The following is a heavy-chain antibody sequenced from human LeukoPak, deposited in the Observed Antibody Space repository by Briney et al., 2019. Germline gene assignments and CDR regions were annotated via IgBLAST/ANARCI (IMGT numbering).Heavy chain of an antibody. V-gene: IGHV3-23*01. CDR2: ISDSGRSS. D-gene: IGHD3-16*02. J-gene: IGHJ4*02. Sequence: QPGGSLRLSCVASGFIFSDYAMSSVRQAPGKGLEWVSGISDSGRSSYYTDSVKSRCTISRDNSKNTVSLQINNLRTEDTAVYFCARHDSFIPFWGQGTLVTVTS. CDR3: ARHDSFIPF. CDR1: GFIFSDYA.